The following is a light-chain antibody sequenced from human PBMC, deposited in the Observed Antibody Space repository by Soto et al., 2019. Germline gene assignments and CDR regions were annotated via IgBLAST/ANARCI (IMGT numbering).Light chain of an antibody. J-gene: IGLJ3*02. CDR3: FSYTTDGVAM. Sequence: QSALTQPASVSGSPGQSITISCSTTGDYPREYTFVSWNQQHPGKAPRLLIFDVTNRPSDVSNRFSGSKSGNTASLSISGLQAEDEADYFCFSYTTDGVAMFGGGTKVTVL. CDR1: GDYPREYTF. CDR2: DVT. V-gene: IGLV2-14*03.